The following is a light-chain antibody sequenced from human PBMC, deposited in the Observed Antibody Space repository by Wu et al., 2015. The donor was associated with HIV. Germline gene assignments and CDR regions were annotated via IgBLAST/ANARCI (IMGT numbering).Light chain of an antibody. J-gene: IGKJ3*01. CDR1: QDITNY. CDR2: DAS. V-gene: IGKV1-33*01. CDR3: QQYDNPPFT. Sequence: DIQMTQSPSSLSASVGDRVTITCQASQDITNYLNWYQQKPGKAPKLLIYDASNLETGVPARFSGSGSGTDFTFTISSLQPEDIATYHCQQYDNPPFTFGPGTKMDIK.